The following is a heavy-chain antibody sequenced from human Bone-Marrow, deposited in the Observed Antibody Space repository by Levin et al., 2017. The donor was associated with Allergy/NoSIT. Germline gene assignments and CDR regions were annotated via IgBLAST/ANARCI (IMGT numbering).Heavy chain of an antibody. V-gene: IGHV3-49*03. CDR1: GFTFGDYA. CDR3: TRYGGRTDY. D-gene: IGHD4-23*01. Sequence: RSGGSLRLSCTASGFTFGDYAVSWFRQAPGKGLEWISFIRSEVYHQTTEYAASVKGRFTISRDDSKSIAYLQMNSLKSEDTAVYYCTRYGGRTDYWGQGTPVTVSS. CDR2: IRSEVYHQTT. J-gene: IGHJ4*02.